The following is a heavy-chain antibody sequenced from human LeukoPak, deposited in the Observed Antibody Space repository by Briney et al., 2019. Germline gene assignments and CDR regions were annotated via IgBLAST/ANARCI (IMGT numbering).Heavy chain of an antibody. J-gene: IGHJ4*02. Sequence: SETLSLTCTISGGSISSYYWSWIRQPPGKGLEWIGYIYSSGSTNYNPSLKSRITISVDTSKNQFSLKLSSVTAADTAVYYCARFAYCGGHCWYYFDYWGQGSLVTVSS. CDR3: ARFAYCGGHCWYYFDY. V-gene: IGHV4-59*01. D-gene: IGHD2-21*02. CDR2: IYSSGST. CDR1: GGSISSYY.